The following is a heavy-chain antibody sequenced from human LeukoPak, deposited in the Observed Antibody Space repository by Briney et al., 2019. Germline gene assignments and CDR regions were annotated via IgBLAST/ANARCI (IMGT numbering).Heavy chain of an antibody. J-gene: IGHJ4*02. V-gene: IGHV3-23*01. D-gene: IGHD2-2*03. CDR1: GFTFSSYW. CDR2: ISGSGDII. CDR3: APSRGLDMIFND. Sequence: GGSLRLSCAASGFTFSSYWMTWVRQVPGKGLEWVSSISGSGDIIYYADSVKGRFTISRDNSKNTLHVQMNSLRAEDTAVYYCAPSRGLDMIFNDWGQGTLVTVSS.